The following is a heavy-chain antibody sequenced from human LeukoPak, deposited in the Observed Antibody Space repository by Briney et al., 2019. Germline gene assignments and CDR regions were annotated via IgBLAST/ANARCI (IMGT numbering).Heavy chain of an antibody. CDR2: IYYSGST. Sequence: SETLSLTCTVSGGSISSYYWSWLRQPPGKGLAWIGYIYYSGSTNYNPSLKSRVTISVDTSKNQFSLKLSSVTAADTAVYYCATSPTYYYDSSGPEYFQHWGQGTLVTVSS. CDR3: ATSPTYYYDSSGPEYFQH. J-gene: IGHJ1*01. CDR1: GGSISSYY. V-gene: IGHV4-59*08. D-gene: IGHD3-22*01.